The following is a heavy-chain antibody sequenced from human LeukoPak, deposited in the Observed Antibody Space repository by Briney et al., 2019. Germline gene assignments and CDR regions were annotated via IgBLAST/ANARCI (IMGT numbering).Heavy chain of an antibody. CDR2: IWYDGSNK. CDR1: GFTFSSYG. D-gene: IGHD6-19*01. Sequence: GRSLRLSCAASGFTFSSYGMHWVRQAPGKGLEWVAVIWYDGSNKYHADSVQGRFTISRDNSKNMVYLQMNSLRAEDTAVYYCAKKRVAVAGTHYFDYWGQGTLVTVSS. CDR3: AKKRVAVAGTHYFDY. J-gene: IGHJ4*02. V-gene: IGHV3-33*06.